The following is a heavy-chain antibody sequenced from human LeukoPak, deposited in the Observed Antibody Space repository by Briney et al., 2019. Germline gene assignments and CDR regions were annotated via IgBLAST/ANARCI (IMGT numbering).Heavy chain of an antibody. Sequence: EASVKVSCKASGYTFTNYDINWVRQATGQGLEWMGWVNPNSGDTAYAQNFQGRVTITRSTSLTTAYMELSSLRSEDTAVYYCASANFQHWGQGTLVTVSS. V-gene: IGHV1-8*03. CDR2: VNPNSGDT. D-gene: IGHD2-8*01. CDR3: ASANFQH. CDR1: GYTFTNYD. J-gene: IGHJ1*01.